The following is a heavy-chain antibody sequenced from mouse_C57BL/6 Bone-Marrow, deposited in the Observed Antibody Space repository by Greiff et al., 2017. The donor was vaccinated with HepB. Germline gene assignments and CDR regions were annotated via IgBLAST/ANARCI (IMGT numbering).Heavy chain of an antibody. CDR2: ISSGSSTI. Sequence: EVQLVESGGGLVKPGGSLKLSCAASGFTFSDYGMHWVRQAPEKGLEWVAYISSGSSTIYYADTVKGRFTISRDNAKNTLFLQMTSLRSEDTAMYYCAMLLNCFYYAMDYWGQGTSVTVSS. CDR1: GFTFSDYG. V-gene: IGHV5-17*01. D-gene: IGHD4-1*01. CDR3: AMLLNCFYYAMDY. J-gene: IGHJ4*01.